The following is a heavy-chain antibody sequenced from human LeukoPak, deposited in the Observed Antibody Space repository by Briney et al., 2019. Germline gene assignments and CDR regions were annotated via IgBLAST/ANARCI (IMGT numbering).Heavy chain of an antibody. CDR2: INWDGGSI. CDR3: ARVGPHAFDL. D-gene: IGHD3-10*01. J-gene: IGHJ3*01. Sequence: SGGSLRLSCVASGFNFDDYAMGWVRQAPGKGLEWVSGINWDGGSIAYADSVEGRFSISRDNALKSLSLQMHSLRPEDTALYYCARVGPHAFDLWGHGTMVTISS. CDR1: GFNFDDYA. V-gene: IGHV3-20*04.